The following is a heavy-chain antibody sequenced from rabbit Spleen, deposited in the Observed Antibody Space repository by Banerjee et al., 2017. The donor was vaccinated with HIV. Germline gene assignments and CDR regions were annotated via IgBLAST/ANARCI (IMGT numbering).Heavy chain of an antibody. Sequence: QSLEESGGDLVKPGASLTLTCTASGIDFSSYYYMHWVRQAPGKGLEWIACIDGGSSGGTWYASWVNGRFTISKTSSTTVTLQMTRLTAADTATYFCARDYTYGVAGSAGATYYGMDLWGQGTLVTVS. CDR3: ARDYTYGVAGSAGATYYGMDL. CDR1: GIDFSSYYY. D-gene: IGHD6-1*01. CDR2: IDGGSSGGT. V-gene: IGHV1S40*01. J-gene: IGHJ6*01.